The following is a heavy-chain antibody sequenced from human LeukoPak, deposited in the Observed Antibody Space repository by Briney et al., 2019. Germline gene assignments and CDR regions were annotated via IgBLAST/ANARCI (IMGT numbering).Heavy chain of an antibody. J-gene: IGHJ5*02. CDR1: GGSFSDYY. V-gene: IGHV4-34*01. D-gene: IGHD2-21*01. CDR3: ARGRFQRRFMAIPFDP. Sequence: KPSETLSLTCAVYGGSFSDYYWSWIRQSPGKGLEWIGEINHSGNSNYNPSFTSRVTMSVDTSKKQFFLKLSSVTAADTAVYYCARGRFQRRFMAIPFDPWGQGTLVIVSS. CDR2: INHSGNS.